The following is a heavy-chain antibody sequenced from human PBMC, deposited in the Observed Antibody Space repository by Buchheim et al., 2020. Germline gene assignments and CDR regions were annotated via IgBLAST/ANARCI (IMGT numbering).Heavy chain of an antibody. J-gene: IGHJ6*02. CDR3: ARERSAVVVAATLNDYFYYGMDV. Sequence: QVQLVESGGGVVQPGRSLRLSCAASGFTFSSYGMHWVRQAPGKGLEWVAVIWYDGSNKYYADSVKGRFTISRDNSKNTLYLQMNSLGAEDTAVYYCARERSAVVVAATLNDYFYYGMDVWGQGTT. CDR1: GFTFSSYG. D-gene: IGHD2-15*01. CDR2: IWYDGSNK. V-gene: IGHV3-33*01.